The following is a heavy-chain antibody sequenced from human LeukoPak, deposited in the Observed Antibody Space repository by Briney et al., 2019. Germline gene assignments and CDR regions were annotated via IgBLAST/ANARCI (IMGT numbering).Heavy chain of an antibody. CDR1: GGTFSSYA. Sequence: WASVKVSCKASGGTFSSYAISWVRQAPGQGLEWMGGIIPIFGTANYAQKFQGRVTITADESTSTAYMELSSLRSEDTAVYYCARGQYYDFWSGYLARDPDLDYWGQGTLVTVSS. CDR3: ARGQYYDFWSGYLARDPDLDY. V-gene: IGHV1-69*13. J-gene: IGHJ4*02. CDR2: IIPIFGTA. D-gene: IGHD3-3*01.